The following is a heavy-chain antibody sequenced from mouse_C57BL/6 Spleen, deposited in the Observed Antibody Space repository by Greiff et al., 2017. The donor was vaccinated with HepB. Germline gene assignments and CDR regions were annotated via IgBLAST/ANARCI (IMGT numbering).Heavy chain of an antibody. CDR2: IWSGGST. D-gene: IGHD4-1*02. J-gene: IGHJ4*01. CDR3: ARQLYYYAMDY. Sequence: RSLEWLGVIWSGGSTDYNAAFISRLSISKDNSKSQVFFKMNSLQADDTAIYYCARQLYYYAMDYWGQGTSVTVSS. V-gene: IGHV2-2*01.